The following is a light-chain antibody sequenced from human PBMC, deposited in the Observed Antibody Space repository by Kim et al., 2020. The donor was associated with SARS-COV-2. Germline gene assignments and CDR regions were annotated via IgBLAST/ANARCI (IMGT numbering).Light chain of an antibody. CDR1: QSDISNY. CDR2: ATS. J-gene: IGKJ2*01. V-gene: IGKV3-20*01. Sequence: LSPGEKTNLPCRASQSDISNYLAWYQQKPGQAPRLLIYATSSRATGIPDRFSGSGSGTEFTLTISRLEPEDFAVYYCQHYVSPPYTFGQGTKLEIK. CDR3: QHYVSPPYT.